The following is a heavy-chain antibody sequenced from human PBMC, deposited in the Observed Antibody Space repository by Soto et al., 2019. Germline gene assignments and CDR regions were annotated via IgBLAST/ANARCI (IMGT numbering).Heavy chain of an antibody. CDR2: IYSSSGPI. CDR1: GFTFSAYS. V-gene: IGHV3-48*01. D-gene: IGHD3-3*01. Sequence: EVQLVESGGGLVQPGGALRLSCIASGFTFSAYSMNWVRQAPGKGLEWVSYIYSSSGPIYYADSVKGRFTVSRDNAKNSLYLHINSLRVEDTAVYYCARGFPYLGQGTLVPVYS. CDR3: ARGFPY. J-gene: IGHJ1*01.